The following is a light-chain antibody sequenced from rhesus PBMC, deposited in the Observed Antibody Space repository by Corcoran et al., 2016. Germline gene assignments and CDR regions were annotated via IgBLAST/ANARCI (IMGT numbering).Light chain of an antibody. J-gene: IGKJ2*01. CDR3: LQHNSYPYS. Sequence: DIQMTQSPSSLSASVGDTVTINCRASQGISSYLNWFQQKPGKAPKLLIYDASSLESGVPSRCSGRGSGTDFTLTISSLHPEDFAAYYCLQHNSYPYSFGQGAKVEIK. CDR1: QGISSY. V-gene: IGKV1-28*03. CDR2: DAS.